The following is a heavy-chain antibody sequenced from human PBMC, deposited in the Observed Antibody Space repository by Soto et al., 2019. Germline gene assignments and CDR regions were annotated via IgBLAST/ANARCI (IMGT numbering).Heavy chain of an antibody. CDR3: ARLIAVAGRWFDP. CDR1: GGSISSGGYY. Sequence: QVQLQEAGPGLVKPSQTLSLTCTVSGGSISSGGYYWSWIRQHPGKGLEWIGYIYYSGSTYYNPALKSRVTISVDTSKNQFSLKLSSVTAADTAVYYCARLIAVAGRWFDPWGEGTLVTVSS. CDR2: IYYSGST. V-gene: IGHV4-31*03. D-gene: IGHD6-19*01. J-gene: IGHJ5*02.